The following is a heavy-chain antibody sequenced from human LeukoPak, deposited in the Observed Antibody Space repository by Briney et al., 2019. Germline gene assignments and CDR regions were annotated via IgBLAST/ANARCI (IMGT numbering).Heavy chain of an antibody. D-gene: IGHD5-12*01. CDR2: MSFSGSTI. Sequence: PGGSQRLSCVASGFTFSSYEMNWVRQAPGRGLEWISYMSFSGSTIYYADSVKGRFTISRDNAKNSLYLQMNSLRAEDTAVYYCARGYSSYYPDAFDIWGQGTMVTVSS. CDR3: ARGYSSYYPDAFDI. J-gene: IGHJ3*02. CDR1: GFTFSSYE. V-gene: IGHV3-48*03.